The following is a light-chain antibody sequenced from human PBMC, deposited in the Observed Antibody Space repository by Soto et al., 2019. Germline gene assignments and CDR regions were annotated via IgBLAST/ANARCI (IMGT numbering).Light chain of an antibody. Sequence: EIVLTQSPATLSVSPGERVALSCRASQGIGSTLAWYRQQPGQAPGLLIYDSNIRATGVPARFSGTRSGTEFTLTISGLQSEDFAIYYCQQYGSSPWTFGQGTKVDIK. CDR1: QGIGST. J-gene: IGKJ1*01. CDR3: QQYGSSPWT. V-gene: IGKV3-15*01. CDR2: DSN.